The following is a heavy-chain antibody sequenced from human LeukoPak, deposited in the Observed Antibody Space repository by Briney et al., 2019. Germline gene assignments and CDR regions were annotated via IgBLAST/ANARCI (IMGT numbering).Heavy chain of an antibody. V-gene: IGHV3-30*18. Sequence: PGGSLRLSCAASGFTFSSYGMHWVRQARGKGLEWVAVISYDGSNKYYADSVKGRFTISRDNSKNTLYLQMNSLRAEDTAVYYCAKEGGYSYGPFVYWGQGTLVTVSS. CDR1: GFTFSSYG. D-gene: IGHD5-18*01. J-gene: IGHJ4*02. CDR2: ISYDGSNK. CDR3: AKEGGYSYGPFVY.